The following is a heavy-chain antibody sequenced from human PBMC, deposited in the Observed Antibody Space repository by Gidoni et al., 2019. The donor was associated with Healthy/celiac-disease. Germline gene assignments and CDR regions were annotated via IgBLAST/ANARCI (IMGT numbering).Heavy chain of an antibody. D-gene: IGHD5-12*01. CDR3: AKDYRPEPGVATIGTYYYFCLDV. J-gene: IGHJ6*02. CDR2: IIGNSGSI. CDR1: GFTVDYDA. Sequence: DVQRVESREGLVQPVMCMELSWEASGFTVDYDAMSGVRQAQGKGLEWVAGIIGNSGSIGYADSVKGRFTISSDNAMNSLYSQMKSLSAVATVLYYCAKDYRPEPGVATIGTYYYFCLDVWGQGTTVTVSS. V-gene: IGHV3-9*01.